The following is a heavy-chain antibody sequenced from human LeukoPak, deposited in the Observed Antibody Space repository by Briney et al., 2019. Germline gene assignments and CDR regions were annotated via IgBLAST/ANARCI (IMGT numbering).Heavy chain of an antibody. V-gene: IGHV1-2*02. J-gene: IGHJ5*02. CDR3: ARGFGGDR. CDR2: INPNSGGT. D-gene: IGHD4-23*01. Sequence: ASVKVSCKASGYTFTAYYLHWVRQAPGQGLEWMGWINPNSGGTNYAQSFQGRVSMTRDTSISTAYMELSRLTSDDTALYYCARGFGGDRWAQGTLVTVSS. CDR1: GYTFTAYY.